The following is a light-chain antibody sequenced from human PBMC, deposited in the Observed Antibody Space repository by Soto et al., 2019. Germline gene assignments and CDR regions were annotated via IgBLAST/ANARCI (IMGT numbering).Light chain of an antibody. CDR2: STN. CDR1: SGSVSTSYY. V-gene: IGLV8-61*01. Sequence: QAVVTQEPSFSVSPGGTVTLTCVLSSGSVSTSYYPSWYQQTPGQAPRTLIYSTNTRSSGVPDRFSRSILGNKAALTITGAQADDESDYYCVLYMGSGISVFGGGTKPTVL. CDR3: VLYMGSGISV. J-gene: IGLJ2*01.